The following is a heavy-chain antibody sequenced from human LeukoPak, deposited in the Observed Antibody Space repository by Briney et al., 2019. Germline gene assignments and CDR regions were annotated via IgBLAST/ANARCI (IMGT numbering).Heavy chain of an antibody. CDR2: IYYRGNT. V-gene: IGHV4-39*07. D-gene: IGHD3-10*01. CDR3: ARDGSGWFDP. J-gene: IGHJ5*02. Sequence: SETLSLTCSVSGGSITDTTYFWGWIRQPPGKGLEWIGSIYYRGNTYYSPPLKSRVTLFVDTSKNQFSLKLSSVTAADTAVYYCARDGSGWFDPWGQGTLVTVSS. CDR1: GGSITDTTYF.